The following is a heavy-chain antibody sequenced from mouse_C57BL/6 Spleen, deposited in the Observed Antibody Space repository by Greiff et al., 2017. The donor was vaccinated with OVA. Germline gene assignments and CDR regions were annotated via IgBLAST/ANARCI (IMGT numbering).Heavy chain of an antibody. J-gene: IGHJ1*03. Sequence: EVHLVESGGDLVKPGGSLKLSCAASGFTFSSYGMSWVRQTPDKRLEWVATISSGGSYTYYPDSVKGRFTISRDNAKNTLYLQMSSLKSEDTAMYYCARPSYYYGSRDWYFDVWGTGTTVTVSS. V-gene: IGHV5-6*01. CDR3: ARPSYYYGSRDWYFDV. CDR1: GFTFSSYG. D-gene: IGHD1-1*01. CDR2: ISSGGSYT.